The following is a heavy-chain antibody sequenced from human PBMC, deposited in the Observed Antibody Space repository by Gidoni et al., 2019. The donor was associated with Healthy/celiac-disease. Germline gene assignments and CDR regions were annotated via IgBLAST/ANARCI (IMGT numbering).Heavy chain of an antibody. Sequence: QVQLVQSGAEVKKPGASVKVSCKASGYTFTSYDINWVRQATGQGLEWMGWMNPNSGNTGYAQKFQGRVTMTRNTSISTAYMELSSLRSEDTAVYYCARRMTVRGPSAHNGFDPWGQGTLVTVSS. V-gene: IGHV1-8*01. CDR2: MNPNSGNT. CDR1: GYTFTSYD. CDR3: ARRMTVRGPSAHNGFDP. D-gene: IGHD3-10*01. J-gene: IGHJ5*02.